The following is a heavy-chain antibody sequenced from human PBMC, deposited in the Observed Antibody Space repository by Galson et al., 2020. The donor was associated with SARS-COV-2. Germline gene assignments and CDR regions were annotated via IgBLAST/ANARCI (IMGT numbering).Heavy chain of an antibody. CDR1: GLPLSSSA. CDR3: AKAPVGIAVAGTDY. V-gene: IGHV3-23*01. CDR2: ISGRGGST. J-gene: IGHJ4*02. D-gene: IGHD6-19*01. Sequence: GGSLRLSCAASGLPLSSSAMSLVRQAPGPGLESVSSISGRGGSTYYADSVKGRFTISRDNSKNTLYLQMNSRRAEDTAVYYCAKAPVGIAVAGTDYWGQGTLVTVSS.